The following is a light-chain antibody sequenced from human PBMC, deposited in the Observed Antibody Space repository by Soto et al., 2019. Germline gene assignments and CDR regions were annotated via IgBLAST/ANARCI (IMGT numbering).Light chain of an antibody. Sequence: EIVMTQSPATLSVSPGERATLSCRASQSVGSNLAWYQQKPGQAPRLLIYGASTRATGIPARFSGSGSGTEFTLTSSSLQSEDFEVYSCQQYNNWPPLTFGGGTKVEIK. CDR1: QSVGSN. CDR2: GAS. CDR3: QQYNNWPPLT. V-gene: IGKV3-15*01. J-gene: IGKJ4*01.